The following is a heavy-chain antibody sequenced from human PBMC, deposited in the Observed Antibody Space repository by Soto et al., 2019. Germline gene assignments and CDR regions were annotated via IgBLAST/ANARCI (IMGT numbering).Heavy chain of an antibody. V-gene: IGHV4-59*01. CDR2: IYYSGET. CDR3: ARDQGGEFLKGSGMDV. J-gene: IGHJ6*02. CDR1: GDSISRYY. Sequence: QVQLQESGPGLVKPSETLSLTCTVSGDSISRYYWSWIRLSPGKGLEWIGYIYYSGETNYNPSVKSRPTIAVDRTNNQFSRKLTSVTAADTAVYYCARDQGGEFLKGSGMDVGGQGTTVTVSS. D-gene: IGHD3-10*01.